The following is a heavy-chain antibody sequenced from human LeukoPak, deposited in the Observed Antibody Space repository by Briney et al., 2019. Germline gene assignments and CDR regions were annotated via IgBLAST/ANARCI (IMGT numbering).Heavy chain of an antibody. CDR1: GFTFSSYS. Sequence: PGGSLRLSCAASGFTFSSYSMNWVRQAPGKGLEWVSSISSSSSYIYYADSVKGRFTISRDNAKNSLYLQMNSLRAEDTAVYYCARAVLGRKLSLDYWGQGTLVSVSS. CDR3: ARAVLGRKLSLDY. CDR2: ISSSSSYI. J-gene: IGHJ4*02. D-gene: IGHD3-10*01. V-gene: IGHV3-21*01.